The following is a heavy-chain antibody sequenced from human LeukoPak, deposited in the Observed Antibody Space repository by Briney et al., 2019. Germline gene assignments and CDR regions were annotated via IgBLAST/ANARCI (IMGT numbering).Heavy chain of an antibody. J-gene: IGHJ5*02. CDR2: ISSSGSTI. CDR1: GFTFSDYY. V-gene: IGHV3-11*04. CDR3: ARDRRWLRREYNWFDP. Sequence: PGGSLRLSCAASGFTFSDYYMSWIRQAPGKGLEWVSYISSSGSTIYYADSVKGRSTISRDNAKNSLYLQMNSLRAEDTAVYYCARDRRWLRREYNWFDPWGQGTLVTVSS. D-gene: IGHD5-12*01.